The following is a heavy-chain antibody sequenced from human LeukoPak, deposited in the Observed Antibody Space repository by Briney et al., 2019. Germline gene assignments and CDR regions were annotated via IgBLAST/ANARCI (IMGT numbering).Heavy chain of an antibody. V-gene: IGHV3-23*01. CDR2: ISGSGGGT. Sequence: GGSLRLSCAVSGITLSNYAMSWVRQAPGKGLEWVAGISGSGGGTHYSASVTCRFTISRYNPMTTLYLQMNNLRAGDTAVYFCAKRGVVIRVILVGFHKEAYYFDSWGQGALVTVSS. J-gene: IGHJ4*02. CDR3: AKRGVVIRVILVGFHKEAYYFDS. CDR1: GITLSNYA. D-gene: IGHD3-22*01.